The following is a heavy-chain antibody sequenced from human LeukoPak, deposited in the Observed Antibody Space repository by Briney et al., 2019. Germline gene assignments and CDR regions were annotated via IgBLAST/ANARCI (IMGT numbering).Heavy chain of an antibody. CDR3: ATTVPGYPDDYFDH. D-gene: IGHD6-19*01. CDR2: TNQDGSKN. V-gene: IGHV3-7*01. J-gene: IGHJ4*02. Sequence: GGSLRLSCAASEFTFSNYWMSWVRQAPGKGLERVAHTNQDGSKNYYVDSLKGRFTISRDNAKNSLYLQMNSLRAEDTAVYYCATTVPGYPDDYFDHWGQGTLVTVSS. CDR1: EFTFSNYW.